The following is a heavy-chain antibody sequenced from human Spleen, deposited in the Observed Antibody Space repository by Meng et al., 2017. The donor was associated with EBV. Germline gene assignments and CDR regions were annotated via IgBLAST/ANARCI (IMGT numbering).Heavy chain of an antibody. J-gene: IGHJ4*02. V-gene: IGHV4-30-4*01. Sequence: VQLQESGPGLVKPSQTLSLTCAVSGASISSGGYYWSWIRQPPGKGLEWIGYIYYSGSTDYNPSLKSRATISVDTSKNQFSLKLSSVTAADTAVYYCARENYYDSSGSDYWGQGTLVTVSS. D-gene: IGHD3-22*01. CDR1: GASISSGGYY. CDR3: ARENYYDSSGSDY. CDR2: IYYSGST.